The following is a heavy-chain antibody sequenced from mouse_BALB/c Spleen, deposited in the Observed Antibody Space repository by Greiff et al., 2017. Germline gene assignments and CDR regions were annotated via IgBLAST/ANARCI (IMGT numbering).Heavy chain of an antibody. V-gene: IGHV5-6-4*01. CDR1: GFTFSSYT. CDR2: ISSGGSYT. D-gene: IGHD2-1*01. Sequence: DVHLVESGGGLVKPGGSLKLSCAASGFTFSSYTMSWVRQTPEKRLEWVATISSGGSYTYYPDSVKGRFTISRDNAKNTLYLQMSSLKSEDTAMYYCTRDGNGNYEDYYAMDYWGQGTSVTVSS. J-gene: IGHJ4*01. CDR3: TRDGNGNYEDYYAMDY.